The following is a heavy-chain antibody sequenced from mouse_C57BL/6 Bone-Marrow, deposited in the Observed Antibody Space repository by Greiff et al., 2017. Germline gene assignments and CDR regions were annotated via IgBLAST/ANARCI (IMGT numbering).Heavy chain of an antibody. CDR2: IHPNSGST. J-gene: IGHJ4*01. CDR1: GYTFTSYW. D-gene: IGHD2-3*01. Sequence: QVQLQQPGAELVKPGDSVKLSCKASGYTFTSYWMHWVKQRPGQGLEWMGMIHPNSGSTNYHEKLKSKATRTVDKSSSTAYMQLSSLTSDDSAVYYCARRWLLPYYYAMDYWGQGTSVTVSS. CDR3: ARRWLLPYYYAMDY. V-gene: IGHV1-64*01.